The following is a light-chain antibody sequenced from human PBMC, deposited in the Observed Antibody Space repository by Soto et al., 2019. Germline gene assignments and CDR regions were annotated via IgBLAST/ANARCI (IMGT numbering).Light chain of an antibody. V-gene: IGKV3-11*01. J-gene: IGKJ1*01. Sequence: EIVLTQSPATLSSFPGDRVTLSCRASQAVNTSFASYQHKPCQAPRLLIYLASNRAACVPARFSGSGSGTDFTLTISDVEPEDFAVYYCHQRQSWPRTFGQGTKVDIK. CDR2: LAS. CDR3: HQRQSWPRT. CDR1: QAVNTS.